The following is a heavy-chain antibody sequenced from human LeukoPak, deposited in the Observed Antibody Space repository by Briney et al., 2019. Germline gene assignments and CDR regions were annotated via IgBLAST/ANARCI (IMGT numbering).Heavy chain of an antibody. CDR2: ISGSGGST. J-gene: IGHJ4*02. D-gene: IGHD3-22*01. CDR3: AKDDSSGYYYACLDY. CDR1: GFTFSSYG. Sequence: GGSLRLSCAASGFTFSSYGMSWVRQAPGKGLEWVSAISGSGGSTYYADSVKGRFTISRDNSKNTLYLQMNSLRAEDTAVYYCAKDDSSGYYYACLDYWGQGTLVTVSS. V-gene: IGHV3-23*01.